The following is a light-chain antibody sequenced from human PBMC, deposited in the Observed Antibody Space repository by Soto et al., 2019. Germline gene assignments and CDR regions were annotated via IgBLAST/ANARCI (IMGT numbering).Light chain of an antibody. CDR1: SGHSSYA. J-gene: IGLJ7*01. CDR3: QTWGTGIAV. V-gene: IGLV4-69*01. CDR2: VNRDGSH. Sequence: QAVVTQSPSASASLGASVKLTCTLSSGHSSYAIAWHQQQPEKGPRYLMKVNRDGSHNKGDGIPDRFSGSSSGAERYVTISSLQSEDEADYYCQTWGTGIAVFGGGTQLTVL.